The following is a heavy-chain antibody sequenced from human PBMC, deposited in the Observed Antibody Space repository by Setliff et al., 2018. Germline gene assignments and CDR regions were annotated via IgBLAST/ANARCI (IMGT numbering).Heavy chain of an antibody. CDR3: ARRRRGYSYGHDAFDI. CDR2: IYYSGST. D-gene: IGHD5-18*01. V-gene: IGHV4-59*08. J-gene: IGHJ3*02. CDR1: GGSISSYY. Sequence: SETLSLTCTVSGGSISSYYWSRIRQPPGKGLEWIGYIYYSGSTNYNPSLKSRVTISVDTSKNQFSLNLSSVTAADTAVYYCARRRRGYSYGHDAFDIWGQGTMVTVSS.